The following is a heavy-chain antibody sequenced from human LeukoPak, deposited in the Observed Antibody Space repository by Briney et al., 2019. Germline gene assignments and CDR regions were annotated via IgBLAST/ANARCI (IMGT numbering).Heavy chain of an antibody. J-gene: IGHJ4*02. V-gene: IGHV3-66*01. CDR1: GFTVSNNY. CDR2: IYSGGSI. D-gene: IGHD1-26*01. Sequence: GGSLRLSCAASGFTVSNNYMSWVRQAPGGGLEWVPVIYSGGSIYYADSVKGRFSISRDNSKNTVYLQMNVLRAEDTAVYYCVKEYIVGTTRTGAFDYWGQGTLVTVSS. CDR3: VKEYIVGTTRTGAFDY.